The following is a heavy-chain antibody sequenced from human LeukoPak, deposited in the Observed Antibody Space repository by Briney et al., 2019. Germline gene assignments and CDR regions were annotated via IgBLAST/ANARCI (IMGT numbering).Heavy chain of an antibody. CDR3: AKDSKIVGATFRSYHYMDV. V-gene: IGHV1-69*01. J-gene: IGHJ6*03. Sequence: SVKVSCKASGGTFSSYTISWVRQAPGQGLEWMGGIIPIFGTANYAQKFQGRVTITADESTSTAYMELSSLRSEDTAVYYCAKDSKIVGATFRSYHYMDVWGKGTAVTVSS. CDR2: IIPIFGTA. CDR1: GGTFSSYT. D-gene: IGHD1-26*01.